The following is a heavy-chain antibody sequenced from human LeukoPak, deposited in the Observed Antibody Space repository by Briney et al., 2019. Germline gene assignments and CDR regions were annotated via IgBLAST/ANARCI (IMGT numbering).Heavy chain of an antibody. CDR2: ISYDGSNK. CDR1: GFTFSSYA. CDR3: AKDRHSSSWYLFWFDY. D-gene: IGHD6-13*01. Sequence: GGSLRLSCAASGFTFSSYAMHWVRQAPGKGRGWVAVISYDGSNKYYADSVKGRFTISRDNSKNTLYLQMNSLRAEDTAVYYCAKDRHSSSWYLFWFDYWGQGTLVTVSS. J-gene: IGHJ4*02. V-gene: IGHV3-30*18.